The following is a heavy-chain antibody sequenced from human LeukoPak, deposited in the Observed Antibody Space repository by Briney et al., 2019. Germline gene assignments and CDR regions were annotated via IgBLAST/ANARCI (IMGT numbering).Heavy chain of an antibody. CDR3: ARDLSIAARLGRDWFDP. J-gene: IGHJ5*02. V-gene: IGHV4-4*07. CDR2: IYTSGST. D-gene: IGHD6-6*01. CDR1: GGSISSYY. Sequence: NPSETLSLTCTVSGGSISSYYWSWIRQPAGKGLEWIGRIYTSGSTNYNPSLKSRVTMSVDTSKNQFSLKLSSVTAADTAVYYCARDLSIAARLGRDWFDPWGQGTLVTVSS.